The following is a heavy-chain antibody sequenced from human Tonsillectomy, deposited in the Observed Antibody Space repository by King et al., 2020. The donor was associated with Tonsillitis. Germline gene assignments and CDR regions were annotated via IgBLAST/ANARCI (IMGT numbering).Heavy chain of an antibody. V-gene: IGHV5-10-1*03. Sequence: VQLVESGAEVKKPGESLRISCRTSGYSFPSYWISWVRQMPGKGLEWMGRIDPSDSYTNYSPSFQGNVTFSAAKSISTAYLQWSSLKASDTAMYYCARHGASTSWYHFFYYMDVWGKGTTVTVSS. CDR2: IDPSDSYT. CDR3: ARHGASTSWYHFFYYMDV. J-gene: IGHJ6*03. CDR1: GYSFPSYW. D-gene: IGHD6-13*01.